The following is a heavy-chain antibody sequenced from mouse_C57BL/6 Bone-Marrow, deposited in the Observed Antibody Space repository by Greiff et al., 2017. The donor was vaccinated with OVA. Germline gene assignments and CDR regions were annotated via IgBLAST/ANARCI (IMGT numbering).Heavy chain of an antibody. CDR2: IDPSDSYT. Sequence: QVQLQQPGAELVKPGASVKLSCKASGYTFTSYWMQWVKQRPGLGLEWIGEIDPSDSYTNYNQKFKGKATLTVDTSSSTAYMQLSSLTSEDSAVYYCARMVTIPYAMDYWGQGTSVTVSS. CDR1: GYTFTSYW. V-gene: IGHV1-50*01. D-gene: IGHD2-2*01. CDR3: ARMVTIPYAMDY. J-gene: IGHJ4*01.